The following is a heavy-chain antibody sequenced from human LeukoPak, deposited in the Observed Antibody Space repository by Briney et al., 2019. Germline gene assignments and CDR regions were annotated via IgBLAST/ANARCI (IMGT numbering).Heavy chain of an antibody. CDR2: IYYSGST. J-gene: IGHJ4*02. Sequence: SETLSLTCTVSGDSISNYYWSWFRQPPGKGLEWIGYIYYSGSTNYNPSLKSRVTISLDTSKNQFSLKLSSVTAADTAVYYCARCPPLDYDLWSGCDYWGQGTLVTVSS. D-gene: IGHD3-3*01. CDR3: ARCPPLDYDLWSGCDY. CDR1: GDSISNYY. V-gene: IGHV4-59*01.